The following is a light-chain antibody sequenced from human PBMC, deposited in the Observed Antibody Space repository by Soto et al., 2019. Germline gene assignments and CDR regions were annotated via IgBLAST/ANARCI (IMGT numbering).Light chain of an antibody. V-gene: IGLV2-23*01. J-gene: IGLJ2*01. CDR1: SSDVGSYNL. CDR2: EGS. CDR3: CSDAGSSTPHVV. Sequence: QSALTQPASVSGSPGQSITISCTGTSSDVGSYNLVSWYQQHPGKAPKLMIYEGSKRPSGVSNRFSGSKSGNTASLTISGLQAEDEADYYCCSDAGSSTPHVVFGGGTKVTVL.